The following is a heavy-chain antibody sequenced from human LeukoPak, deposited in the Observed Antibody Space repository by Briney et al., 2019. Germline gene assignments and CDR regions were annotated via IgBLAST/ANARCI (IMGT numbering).Heavy chain of an antibody. Sequence: SETLSLTCTVSGGSISSYYWSWIRQPAGKGLEWIGRTYTSGSINYNPSLKSRVTMSVDTSKNQFSLKLSSVTAADTAVYYCVRGGYYYGPSDWGQGTRITVSS. CDR2: TYTSGSI. D-gene: IGHD3-10*01. CDR3: VRGGYYYGPSD. V-gene: IGHV4-4*07. J-gene: IGHJ3*01. CDR1: GGSISSYY.